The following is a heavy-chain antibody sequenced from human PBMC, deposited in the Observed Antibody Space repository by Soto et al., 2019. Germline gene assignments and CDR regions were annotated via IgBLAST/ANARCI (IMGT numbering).Heavy chain of an antibody. D-gene: IGHD3-22*01. J-gene: IGHJ4*02. CDR3: ARSDTYYYDSSGYYQRGYYFDY. Sequence: SETLSLTCTVSGGSMSSYYWIGIRQPPGKGLECIGYIYYSGSTHYNPSLKSRVTISVDTSKNQFSLKLSSVTAADTAVYYCARSDTYYYDSSGYYQRGYYFDYCGQGTLVTVSS. CDR2: IYYSGST. V-gene: IGHV4-59*01. CDR1: GGSMSSYY.